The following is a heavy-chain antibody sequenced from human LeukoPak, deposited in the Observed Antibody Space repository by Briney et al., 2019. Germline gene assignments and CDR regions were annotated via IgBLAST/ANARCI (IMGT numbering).Heavy chain of an antibody. CDR1: GYSFTNYW. CDR3: ARHVGRRSRVGPLGF. D-gene: IGHD3-10*01. CDR2: IYPGDSDT. V-gene: IGHV5-51*01. J-gene: IGHJ4*02. Sequence: GESLKISCKGSGYSFTNYWIGWVRQMPGKGLEWMGIIYPGDSDTRYSPSFQGQVTISVDKSISTAYLQWSSLKASDTAMYYCARHVGRRSRVGPLGFWGQGTLVTVS.